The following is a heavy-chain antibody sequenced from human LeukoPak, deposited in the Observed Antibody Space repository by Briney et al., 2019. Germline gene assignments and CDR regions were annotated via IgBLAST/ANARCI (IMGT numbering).Heavy chain of an antibody. CDR3: ARDLTGTILEY. CDR1: GGTFSSYA. D-gene: IGHD1-7*01. J-gene: IGHJ4*02. CDR2: IIPIFGTA. Sequence: ASVTVSCKASGGTFSSYAISWVRQAPGQGLEWMGGIIPIFGTANYAQKFQGRVTITTDESTSTAYMELSSLRSEDTAVYYCARDLTGTILEYWGQGTLVTVSS. V-gene: IGHV1-69*05.